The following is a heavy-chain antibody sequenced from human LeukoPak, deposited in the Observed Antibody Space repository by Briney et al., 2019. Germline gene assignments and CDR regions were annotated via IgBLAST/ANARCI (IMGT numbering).Heavy chain of an antibody. D-gene: IGHD3-9*01. Sequence: GASVKVSCKASGGTFSSYAVSWVRQAPGQGLEWMGGIIPIFGTANYAQKFQGRVTITADKSTSTAYMELSSLRSEDTAVYYCARTITYYDILTGYYPTFYYYYMDVWGKGTTVTVSS. J-gene: IGHJ6*03. CDR2: IIPIFGTA. CDR1: GGTFSSYA. CDR3: ARTITYYDILTGYYPTFYYYYMDV. V-gene: IGHV1-69*06.